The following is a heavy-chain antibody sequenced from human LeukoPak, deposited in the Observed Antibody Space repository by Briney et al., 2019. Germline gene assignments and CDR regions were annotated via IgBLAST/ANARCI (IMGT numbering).Heavy chain of an antibody. Sequence: SQTLSLTCAISGDXVSSKSAAWNWIRQSPSKGLQWLGRTYYRSKWYNDYAASVKRRITINPDTSKNQFSLQLNSVAPEDTAVYYCARSTGHFDYWGQGTPVTVSS. CDR3: ARSTGHFDY. J-gene: IGHJ4*02. CDR1: GDXVSSKSAA. CDR2: TYYRSKWYN. D-gene: IGHD2-8*02. V-gene: IGHV6-1*01.